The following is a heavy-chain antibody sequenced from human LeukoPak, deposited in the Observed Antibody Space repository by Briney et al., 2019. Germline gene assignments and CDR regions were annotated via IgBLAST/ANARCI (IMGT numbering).Heavy chain of an antibody. CDR3: AKGGGWLYYFDY. J-gene: IGHJ4*02. Sequence: PGGSLRLSCTASGFTFSTFAMNWVRQAPGKGLEWVSAISDSGGSTYYADSVKGRFTISRDNSKNTLYLQMTSLRAEDTAVYYCAKGGGWLYYFDYWGQGTLVTVSS. V-gene: IGHV3-23*01. D-gene: IGHD6-19*01. CDR2: ISDSGGST. CDR1: GFTFSTFA.